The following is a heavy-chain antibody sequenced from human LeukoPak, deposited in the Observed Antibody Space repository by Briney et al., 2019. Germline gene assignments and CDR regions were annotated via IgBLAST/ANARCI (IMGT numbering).Heavy chain of an antibody. J-gene: IGHJ3*02. CDR1: GVSFSGYY. V-gene: IGHV4-34*01. Sequence: SETLSLTCAVYGVSFSGYYWSWIRQPPGKGLEWIGSIYYSGSTYYNPSLKSRVTISVDTSKNQFSLKLSSVTAADTAVFYCARLRGLGPSDAFDIWGQGTMVTVSS. D-gene: IGHD2-15*01. CDR3: ARLRGLGPSDAFDI. CDR2: IYYSGST.